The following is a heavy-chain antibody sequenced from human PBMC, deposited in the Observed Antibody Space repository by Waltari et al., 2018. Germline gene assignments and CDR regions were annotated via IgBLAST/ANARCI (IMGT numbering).Heavy chain of an antibody. CDR1: GGSISSGGYY. J-gene: IGHJ4*02. D-gene: IGHD4-17*01. Sequence: QVQLQESGPGLVKPSQTLSLTCTVSGGSISSGGYYWSWIRQHPGKGLEWIGYIYYSGSTYYNPSLKSRVTISVDTSKNQFSLKLSSVTAADTAVYYCARGVGGYGDYPRARENVDYWGQGTLVTVSS. CDR2: IYYSGST. CDR3: ARGVGGYGDYPRARENVDY. V-gene: IGHV4-31*03.